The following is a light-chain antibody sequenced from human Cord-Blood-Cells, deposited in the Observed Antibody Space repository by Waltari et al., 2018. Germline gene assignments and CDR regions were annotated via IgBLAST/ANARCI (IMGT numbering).Light chain of an antibody. CDR2: LGS. Sequence: SVMTQSPLSLPVTPGAAASSPCRSSQSLLHSNGYNYVAWCLQKPGQSPQLLIYLGSNRASGVPYRFSGSGSGTDFTLKISRVEAEDVGVYYGRQALQTPITFGQVKRLEIK. J-gene: IGKJ5*01. V-gene: IGKV2-28*01. CDR1: QSLLHSNGYNY. CDR3: RQALQTPIT.